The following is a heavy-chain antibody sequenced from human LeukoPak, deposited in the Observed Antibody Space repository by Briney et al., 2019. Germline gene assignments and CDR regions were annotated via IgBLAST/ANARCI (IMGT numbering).Heavy chain of an antibody. CDR2: IYYSGST. V-gene: IGHV4-4*02. CDR3: ARANYDSGSYSFDY. CDR1: GGSIRSSNW. D-gene: IGHD3-10*01. Sequence: PSETLSLTCTVSGGSIRSSNWLTWVRQPPGKGLEWIGEIYYSGSTNCNSSLKSRVTISVDKSKNQFFLKLNSVTAADTAVYYCARANYDSGSYSFDYRGPGTPVTFPS. J-gene: IGHJ4*01.